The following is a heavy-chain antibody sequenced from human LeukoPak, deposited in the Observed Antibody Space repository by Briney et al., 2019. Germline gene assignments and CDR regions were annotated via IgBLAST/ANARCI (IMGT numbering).Heavy chain of an antibody. CDR2: IYYSGST. CDR3: ARCGGDCPY. D-gene: IGHD2-21*02. CDR1: GGSISSGGYS. V-gene: IGHV4-30-4*07. J-gene: IGHJ4*02. Sequence: SETLSLTCAVSGGSISSGGYSWSWIRQPPGKGLEWIGYIYYSGSTYYNPSLKSRVTIPVDTSKNQFSLKLSSVTAADTAVYYCARCGGDCPYWGQGTLVTVSS.